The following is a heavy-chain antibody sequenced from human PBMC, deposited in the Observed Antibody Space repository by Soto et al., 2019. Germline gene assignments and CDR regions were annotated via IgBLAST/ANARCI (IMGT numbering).Heavy chain of an antibody. J-gene: IGHJ2*01. D-gene: IGHD6-19*01. V-gene: IGHV3-11*06. CDR1: GFTFSDYY. CDR2: ISSSSSYT. CDR3: ARDLEQWLNSTATFDL. Sequence: QVQLVESGGGLVKPGGSLRLSCAASGFTFSDYYMSWIRQAPGKGLEWVSYISSSSSYTNYADSVKGLFTISRDNAKNSLYLQMNSLRAEDTAVYYCARDLEQWLNSTATFDLWGRGTLVTVSS.